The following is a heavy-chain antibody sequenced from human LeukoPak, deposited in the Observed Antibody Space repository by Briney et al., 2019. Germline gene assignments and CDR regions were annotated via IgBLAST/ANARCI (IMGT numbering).Heavy chain of an antibody. CDR2: IVVGSGNT. Sequence: GASVKVSCKASGFTFTSSAVQWVRQARGQRLEWIGWIVVGSGNTNYAQKFQERVTITGDMSTSTAYMELSSLRSEDTAVYYCAADFYGSGIFDYFDYWGQGTLVTVSS. V-gene: IGHV1-58*01. CDR3: AADFYGSGIFDYFDY. D-gene: IGHD3-10*01. J-gene: IGHJ4*02. CDR1: GFTFTSSA.